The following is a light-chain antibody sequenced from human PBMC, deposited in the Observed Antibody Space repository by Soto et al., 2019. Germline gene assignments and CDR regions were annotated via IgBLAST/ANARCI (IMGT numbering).Light chain of an antibody. V-gene: IGLV2-14*01. CDR2: DVS. J-gene: IGLJ1*01. CDR3: SSYRSSSTYV. CDR1: TSDVGGYNH. Sequence: QSALTQPASVSGSPGQSITISCTGTTSDVGGYNHVSWYQQHPGKAPKLMIYDVSNRPSGVSNRFSGSKSGNTASLTISGLQAEDEADYYCSSYRSSSTYVFGTGTKVTVL.